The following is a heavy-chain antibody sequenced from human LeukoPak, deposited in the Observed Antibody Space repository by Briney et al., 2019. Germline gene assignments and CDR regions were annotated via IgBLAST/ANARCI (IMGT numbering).Heavy chain of an antibody. Sequence: PGGSLRLSCASSGSTFSNAWMSWVRQAPGKGLEWVGRIKSKTDGGTTDYAAPVKGRFTISRDDSKNTLYLQMNSLKTEDTAVYYCTTDLPYDSSGYQPWGQGTLVTVSS. CDR3: TTDLPYDSSGYQP. D-gene: IGHD3-22*01. V-gene: IGHV3-15*01. J-gene: IGHJ5*02. CDR2: IKSKTDGGTT. CDR1: GSTFSNAW.